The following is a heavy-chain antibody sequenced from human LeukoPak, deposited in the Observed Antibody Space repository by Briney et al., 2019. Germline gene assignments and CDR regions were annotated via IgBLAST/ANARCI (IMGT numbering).Heavy chain of an antibody. CDR1: GFTFSSYW. D-gene: IGHD6-25*01. Sequence: GGSLRLSCAASGFTFSSYWVHWVRQAPGKGLVWVSRINGDGSSTSYADSVKGRFTISRDNAKNTLYLQMTSLRVEDTAVYYCAAVVRSGSPFDYWGQGPLVTVSS. CDR2: INGDGSST. V-gene: IGHV3-74*01. CDR3: AAVVRSGSPFDY. J-gene: IGHJ4*02.